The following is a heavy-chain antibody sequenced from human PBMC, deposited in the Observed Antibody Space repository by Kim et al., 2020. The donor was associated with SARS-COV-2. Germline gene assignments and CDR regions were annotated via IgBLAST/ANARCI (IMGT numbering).Heavy chain of an antibody. CDR2: IYSGGST. CDR3: ARDTVTTGSGY. Sequence: GGSLRLSCAASGFTVSSNYMSWVRQAPGKGLEWVSVIYSGGSTYYADSVKGRFTISRDNSKNTLYLQMNSLRAEDTAVYYCARDTVTTGSGYWGQGTLVTVSS. CDR1: GFTVSSNY. J-gene: IGHJ4*02. D-gene: IGHD4-17*01. V-gene: IGHV3-53*01.